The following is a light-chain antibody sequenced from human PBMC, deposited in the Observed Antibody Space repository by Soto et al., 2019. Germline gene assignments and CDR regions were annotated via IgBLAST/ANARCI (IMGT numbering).Light chain of an antibody. CDR1: RSNIGKNY. V-gene: IGLV1-47*01. J-gene: IGLJ1*01. CDR3: ATWDDSLNGYV. CDR2: RDN. Sequence: QSVLTQPPSASGTPGQRGSISFSGSRSNIGKNYVYWLQQLPGTAPKLLIYRDNQRPSGVPDRFSGSRSGTSASLAISGLRSEDEADYFCATWDDSLNGYVFGTGTKVTVL.